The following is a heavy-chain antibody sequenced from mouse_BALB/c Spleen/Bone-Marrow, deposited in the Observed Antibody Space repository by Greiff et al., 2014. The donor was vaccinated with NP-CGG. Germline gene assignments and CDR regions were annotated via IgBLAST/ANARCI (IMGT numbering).Heavy chain of an antibody. CDR2: INPSNGGT. D-gene: IGHD2-4*01. J-gene: IGHJ3*01. CDR1: GYTFTSYY. Sequence: VQLQQSGAELVKPGASVKLSCKASGYTFTSYYMYWVKQRPGQGLEWIGGINPSNGGTNFNEKFKSKATLTVDKSSSTAYMQLSSLTSDDSAVYYCTRGDDYDEEFAYWGQGTLVTVSA. CDR3: TRGDDYDEEFAY. V-gene: IGHV1S81*02.